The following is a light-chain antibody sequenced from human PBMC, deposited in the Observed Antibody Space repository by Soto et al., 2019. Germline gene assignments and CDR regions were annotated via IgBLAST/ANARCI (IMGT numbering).Light chain of an antibody. Sequence: IQMTQSPSSLSASVGDTVTITCRASQGIRNDLGWYQQKPGKAPKLLIHAASSLESGVPTRFSGSGSGTDFTFTISNLQPEDFVSYFCQQSFNTPPTFGGGTKVEIK. CDR2: AAS. CDR1: QGIRND. J-gene: IGKJ4*01. CDR3: QQSFNTPPT. V-gene: IGKV1-6*01.